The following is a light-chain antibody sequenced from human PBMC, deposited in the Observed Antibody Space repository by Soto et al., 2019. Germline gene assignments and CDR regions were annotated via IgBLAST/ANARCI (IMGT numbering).Light chain of an antibody. CDR3: MPALQPPF. Sequence: DIVMTQSPLSLPVTPGEPASISCRSSQSLLHSNVYNYLDWYLQKPGQSLQLLIYLGSNRASGVPDRFSGSGSGKDFTLKISRVEVEDVGVYSCMPALQPPFFGPGTKVDIK. J-gene: IGKJ3*01. V-gene: IGKV2-28*01. CDR2: LGS. CDR1: QSLLHSNVYNY.